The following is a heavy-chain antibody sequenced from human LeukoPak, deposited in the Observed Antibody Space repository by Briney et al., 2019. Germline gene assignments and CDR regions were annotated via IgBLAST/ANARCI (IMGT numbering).Heavy chain of an antibody. CDR2: ISYDESDK. D-gene: IGHD1-26*01. Sequence: PGRSLRLSCAASGFTFSNYGMHWVRQAPGKGLEWVAVISYDESDKYYADSVKGRFTISRDNSKNTLYLQMNSLRAEDTAVYYCARMKGSYAYYFDYWGQGTLVTVSS. J-gene: IGHJ4*02. V-gene: IGHV3-30*03. CDR1: GFTFSNYG. CDR3: ARMKGSYAYYFDY.